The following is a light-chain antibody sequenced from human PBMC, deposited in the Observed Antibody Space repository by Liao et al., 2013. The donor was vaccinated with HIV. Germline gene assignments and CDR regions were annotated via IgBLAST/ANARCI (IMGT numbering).Light chain of an antibody. Sequence: SYELTQPPSVSVSPGQTASITCSGDKLGDKNASWYQQKPGQSPVLVIYQDTKRPSGIPERFSGSNSGNTATLTISGTQAMDEADFYCQAWDSSTVVFGGGTNLTVL. CDR1: KLGDKN. CDR3: QAWDSSTVV. J-gene: IGLJ2*01. CDR2: QDT. V-gene: IGLV3-1*01.